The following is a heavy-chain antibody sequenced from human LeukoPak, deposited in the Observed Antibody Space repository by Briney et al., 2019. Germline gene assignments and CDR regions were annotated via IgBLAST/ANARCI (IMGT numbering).Heavy chain of an antibody. CDR1: GGSISSSNW. Sequence: SETLSLTCAVSGGSISSSNWWSWIRPPPGKGLEWIGEIYHSGSTNYNPSLKSRVTISVDTSKNQFSLKLSSVTAADTAVYYCARASGYSSSWYRYWGQGTLVTVSS. J-gene: IGHJ4*02. D-gene: IGHD6-13*01. CDR3: ARASGYSSSWYRY. V-gene: IGHV4-4*02. CDR2: IYHSGST.